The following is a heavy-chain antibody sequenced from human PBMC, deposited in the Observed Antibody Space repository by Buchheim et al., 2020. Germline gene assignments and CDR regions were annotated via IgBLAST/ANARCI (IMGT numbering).Heavy chain of an antibody. Sequence: QVQLQQWGAGLLKPSETLSLTCAVYGGSFSGYYWSWIRQPPGKGLEWIGEINHSGSTNYNPSLKSRVTISVDKSKNQFSLKLSSVTAADTAVYYCARFSTDCSSTSCYTRISDAFDIWGQGT. J-gene: IGHJ3*02. CDR2: INHSGST. V-gene: IGHV4-34*01. CDR1: GGSFSGYY. CDR3: ARFSTDCSSTSCYTRISDAFDI. D-gene: IGHD2-2*02.